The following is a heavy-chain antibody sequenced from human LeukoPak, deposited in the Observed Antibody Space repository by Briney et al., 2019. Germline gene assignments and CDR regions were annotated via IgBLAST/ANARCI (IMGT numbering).Heavy chain of an antibody. CDR1: GGSFSGYY. D-gene: IGHD6-19*01. J-gene: IGHJ5*02. V-gene: IGHV4-34*01. Sequence: SETLSLTCAVYGGSFSGYYWSWIRQPPGKGLEWIGEVNHSGSTNYNPSLKSRVTISVDTSKNQFSLKLSSVTAADTAVYYCASHIAVAGPTNWFDPWGQGTLVTVSS. CDR3: ASHIAVAGPTNWFDP. CDR2: VNHSGST.